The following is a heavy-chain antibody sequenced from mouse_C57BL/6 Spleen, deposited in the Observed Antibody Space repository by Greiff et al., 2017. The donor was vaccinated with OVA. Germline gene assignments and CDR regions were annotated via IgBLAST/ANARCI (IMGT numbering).Heavy chain of an antibody. V-gene: IGHV1-69*01. Sequence: VQLQQSGAELVMPGASVKLSCKASGYTFTDYWMHWVKQRPGQGLEWIGEIDPSDSNTNYNQKFKGKSTLTVDKSSSTAYMQLSSLTSEDSAVYDGARSGGYDGREAWFAYWGQGTLVTVSA. CDR1: GYTFTDYW. J-gene: IGHJ3*01. CDR3: ARSGGYDGREAWFAY. D-gene: IGHD2-2*01. CDR2: IDPSDSNT.